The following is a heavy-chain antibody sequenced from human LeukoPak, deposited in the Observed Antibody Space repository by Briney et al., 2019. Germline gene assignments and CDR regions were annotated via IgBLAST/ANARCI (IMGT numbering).Heavy chain of an antibody. D-gene: IGHD3-10*01. J-gene: IGHJ3*02. CDR3: ARRSMVRGVSGDFDI. CDR2: IIPIFGTA. V-gene: IGHV1-69*05. CDR1: GGTFSSYA. Sequence: SVKVSCKASGGTFSSYAISWVRQAPGQGLEWMGGIIPIFGTANYAQKFQGRVTITTDESTSTAYMELSSLRSEDTAVYYCARRSMVRGVSGDFDIWGQGTMVTVSS.